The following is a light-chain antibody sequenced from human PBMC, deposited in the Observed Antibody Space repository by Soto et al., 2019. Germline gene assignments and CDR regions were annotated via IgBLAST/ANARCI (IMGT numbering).Light chain of an antibody. CDR1: QSVSSSY. V-gene: IGKV3-20*01. J-gene: IGKJ2*01. CDR3: QQYGSSTTT. Sequence: EILLTQSPGTLSLSPGDTVALSCRASQSVSSSYLAWYQQRPGQAPRLLIYGASSRATGIPDRFSGSGSETDFTLTISRLEPEDFAVYYCQQYGSSTTTFGQGTKLEVK. CDR2: GAS.